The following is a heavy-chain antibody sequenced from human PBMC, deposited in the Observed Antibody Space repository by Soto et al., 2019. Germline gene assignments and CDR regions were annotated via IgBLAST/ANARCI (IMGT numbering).Heavy chain of an antibody. V-gene: IGHV3-30-3*01. CDR3: ARVRGAYDFWSGYYHYYYGMDV. CDR1: GFTFSSYA. CDR2: ISYDGSNK. Sequence: GSLRLSCAASGFTFSSYAMHWVRQAPVKGLEWVAVISYDGSNKYYADSVKGRFTISRDNSKNTLYLQMNSLRAEDTAVYYCARVRGAYDFWSGYYHYYYGMDVWGQGTTVTVSS. D-gene: IGHD3-3*01. J-gene: IGHJ6*02.